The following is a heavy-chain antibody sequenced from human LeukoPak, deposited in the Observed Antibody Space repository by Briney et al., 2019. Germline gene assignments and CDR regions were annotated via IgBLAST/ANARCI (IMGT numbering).Heavy chain of an antibody. D-gene: IGHD6-19*01. CDR2: IYPGDSDI. CDR3: ARLYSSGSGY. CDR1: GYSFNSYW. J-gene: IGHJ4*02. V-gene: IGHV5-51*01. Sequence: GESLKISCTGSGYSFNSYWIGWVRQTPGKGLEWMGIIYPGDSDIRYNPSLQGQVTMSADKSTSTAYLRWSSLKASDTAMYYCARLYSSGSGYWGQGTLVTVSS.